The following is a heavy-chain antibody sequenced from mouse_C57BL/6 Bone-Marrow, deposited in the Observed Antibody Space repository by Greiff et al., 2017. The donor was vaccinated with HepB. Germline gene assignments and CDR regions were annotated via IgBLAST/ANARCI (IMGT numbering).Heavy chain of an antibody. Sequence: EVKLVESEGGLVQPGSSMKLSCTASGFTFSDYYMAWVRQVPEKGLEWVANINYDGSSTYYLDSLKSRFIISRDNAKNILYLQMSSLKSEDTATYYWAREGGDYLWYFDVWGTGTTVTVSS. CDR1: GFTFSDYY. J-gene: IGHJ1*03. CDR2: INYDGSST. D-gene: IGHD2-4*01. V-gene: IGHV5-16*01. CDR3: AREGGDYLWYFDV.